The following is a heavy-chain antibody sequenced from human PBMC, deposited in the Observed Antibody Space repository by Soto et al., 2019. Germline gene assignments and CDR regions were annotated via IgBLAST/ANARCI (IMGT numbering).Heavy chain of an antibody. CDR1: GFTFSSYA. D-gene: IGHD1-1*01. V-gene: IGHV3-30-3*01. J-gene: IGHJ4*02. CDR3: ARDVDTNWNYFDY. Sequence: VGSLRLSCAASGFTFSSYAMHWVRQAPGKGLEWVAVISYDGSNKYYADSVRGRFTISRDNSKNTLYLQMNSLRAEDTAVYYCARDVDTNWNYFDYWGQGTLVTVSS. CDR2: ISYDGSNK.